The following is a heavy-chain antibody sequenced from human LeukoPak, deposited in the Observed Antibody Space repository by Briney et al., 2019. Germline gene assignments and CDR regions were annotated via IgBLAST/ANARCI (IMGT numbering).Heavy chain of an antibody. CDR3: ARECREGFVEVVPAARLRWGNWFDP. CDR1: GGSISSGCYY. Sequence: PSQTLSLTCTVSGGSISSGCYYSSWIRQHPGKGLEWIGYIYYSGSTYYNPSLKSRVTISVDTSKDQFSLKLSSVTAADTAVYYCARECREGFVEVVPAARLRWGNWFDPWGQGTLVTVSS. J-gene: IGHJ5*02. D-gene: IGHD2-2*01. V-gene: IGHV4-31*03. CDR2: IYYSGST.